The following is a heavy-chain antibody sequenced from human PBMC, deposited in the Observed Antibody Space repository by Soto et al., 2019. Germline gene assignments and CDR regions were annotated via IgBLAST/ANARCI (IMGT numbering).Heavy chain of an antibody. D-gene: IGHD2-15*01. V-gene: IGHV3-33*01. CDR2: IWYDGSNK. CDR3: ARERVVVVAATFDY. Sequence: QVQLVESGGGVVQPGRSLRLSCAASGFTFSSYGMHWVRQAPGKGLEWVAVIWYDGSNKYYADSVKGRFTISRDNSKNTLYLQKNSLRAGDTAVYYCARERVVVVAATFDYWGQGTLVTVSS. J-gene: IGHJ4*02. CDR1: GFTFSSYG.